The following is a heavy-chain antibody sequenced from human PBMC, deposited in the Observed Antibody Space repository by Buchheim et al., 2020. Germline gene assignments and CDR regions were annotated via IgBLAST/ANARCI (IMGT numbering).Heavy chain of an antibody. D-gene: IGHD6-13*01. V-gene: IGHV3-30*18. Sequence: QVQLVESGGGVVQPGRSLRLSCAASGFTFSSYGMHWVRQAPGKGLEWVAVISYDGSNKYYADSVKGRFTISRANSKNTLYLQMNSLRAEDTAVYYCAKDRAAGSRGYYYGMDVWGQGTT. CDR3: AKDRAAGSRGYYYGMDV. CDR2: ISYDGSNK. J-gene: IGHJ6*02. CDR1: GFTFSSYG.